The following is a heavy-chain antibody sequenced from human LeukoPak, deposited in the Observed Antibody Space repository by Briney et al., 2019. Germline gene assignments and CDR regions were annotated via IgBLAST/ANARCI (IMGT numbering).Heavy chain of an antibody. D-gene: IGHD1-1*01. Sequence: GGSLRLSCAASGFTFSTYWMHWVRQAPGEGLVWVSRIKSDGSDTSYADSVKRRFTISRDNAKNSLYLQMNSLRAEDTAVYYCARVERLESYYYYGIDVWGQGTTVTVSS. J-gene: IGHJ6*02. CDR1: GFTFSTYW. V-gene: IGHV3-74*01. CDR3: ARVERLESYYYYGIDV. CDR2: IKSDGSDT.